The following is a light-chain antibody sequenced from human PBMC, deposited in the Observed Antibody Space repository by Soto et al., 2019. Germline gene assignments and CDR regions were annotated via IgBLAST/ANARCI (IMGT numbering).Light chain of an antibody. CDR1: QNVNSN. V-gene: IGKV3-15*01. CDR3: QQYNNWPLT. Sequence: EIVMTQSPATLSVSPGERAALSCRASQNVNSNLAWYQQKPAQAPRLLIYGASTRATGIPARFSGSGSGTEFTLTISHLQSEDFAVYYCQQYNNWPLTFGGGTKVEIK. CDR2: GAS. J-gene: IGKJ4*01.